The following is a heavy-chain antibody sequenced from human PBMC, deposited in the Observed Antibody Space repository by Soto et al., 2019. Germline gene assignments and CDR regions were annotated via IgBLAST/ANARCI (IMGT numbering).Heavy chain of an antibody. J-gene: IGHJ6*02. CDR3: ASFLAYYDFWSGYSAWMKGMDV. D-gene: IGHD3-3*01. V-gene: IGHV4-34*01. Sequence: PSETLSLTCAVYGGSFSGYYWSWIRQPPGKGLEWIGEINHSGSTNYNPSLKSRITKTVDTSKNQFSLKLSSVTAADTAVYYCASFLAYYDFWSGYSAWMKGMDVWGQGTTVTVSS. CDR1: GGSFSGYY. CDR2: INHSGST.